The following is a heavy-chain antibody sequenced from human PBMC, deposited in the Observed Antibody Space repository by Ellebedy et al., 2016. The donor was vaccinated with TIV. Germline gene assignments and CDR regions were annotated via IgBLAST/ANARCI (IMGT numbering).Heavy chain of an antibody. J-gene: IGHJ4*02. CDR3: ARGGASFSDY. Sequence: SETLSLTCTVSGGSISSSSYYWGWIRQPPGKGLEWIGSIYHSGSTYYNPSLKSRVTISIDTSKNQFSLKLSSVTAADTAVYYCARGGASFSDYWGQGILVTVSS. V-gene: IGHV4-39*07. D-gene: IGHD1-26*01. CDR1: GGSISSSSYY. CDR2: IYHSGST.